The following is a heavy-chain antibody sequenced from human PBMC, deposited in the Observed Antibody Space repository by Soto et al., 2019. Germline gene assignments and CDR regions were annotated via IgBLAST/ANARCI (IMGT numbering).Heavy chain of an antibody. D-gene: IGHD3-22*01. Sequence: SETLSLTCTVSGGSISSYYWSWIRQPPGKGLEWIGYIYYSGSTNYNPSLKSRVTISVDTSKNQFSLKLSSVTAADTAVYYCARAYYYDSSRRGWFDPWGQGTLVTVSS. CDR1: GGSISSYY. V-gene: IGHV4-59*01. J-gene: IGHJ5*02. CDR2: IYYSGST. CDR3: ARAYYYDSSRRGWFDP.